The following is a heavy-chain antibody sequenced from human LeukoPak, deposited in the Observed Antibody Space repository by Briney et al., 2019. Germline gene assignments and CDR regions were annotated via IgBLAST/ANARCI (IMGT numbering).Heavy chain of an antibody. CDR1: GDSISSGSYF. CDR2: ISTTGST. Sequence: SETLSLTCTVSGDSISSGSYFWSWIRQPAGKGLEWIGRISTTGSTNYNPSLKSRISISAVTPKNQFSLSLTSVTAADTAVYYCGRAPYGPLDHWGQGILVTVSS. D-gene: IGHD3-10*01. J-gene: IGHJ4*02. CDR3: GRAPYGPLDH. V-gene: IGHV4-61*02.